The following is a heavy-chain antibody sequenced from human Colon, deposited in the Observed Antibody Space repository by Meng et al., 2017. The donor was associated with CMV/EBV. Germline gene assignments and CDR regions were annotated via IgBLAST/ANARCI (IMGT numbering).Heavy chain of an antibody. J-gene: IGHJ4*02. CDR1: GITFSVYN. V-gene: IGHV3-23*01. D-gene: IGHD3/OR15-3a*01. Sequence: CEVSGITFSVYNIGWVRQAPGKGLEWLSAITGSGQTTYYADSVKGRFTISRDNSKNTLYLQMNSLRVDDTAVYFCASAGALIFRKKDYWGQGTLVTVSS. CDR3: ASAGALIFRKKDY. CDR2: ITGSGQTT.